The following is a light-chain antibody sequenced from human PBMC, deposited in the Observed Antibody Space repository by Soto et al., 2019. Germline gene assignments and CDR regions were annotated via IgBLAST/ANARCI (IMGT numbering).Light chain of an antibody. CDR1: GSDVGGYDY. CDR3: TSHAGLNAWDV. Sequence: QSALTQPASVSGSPGQSITISCTGTGSDVGGYDYVSWYQHHPGKAPKVMIYEVTNRPSGVSNRFSGSKSGNTASLTVSGLQAEDEADYYCTSHAGLNAWDVFGTGTKVTVL. V-gene: IGLV2-14*01. CDR2: EVT. J-gene: IGLJ1*01.